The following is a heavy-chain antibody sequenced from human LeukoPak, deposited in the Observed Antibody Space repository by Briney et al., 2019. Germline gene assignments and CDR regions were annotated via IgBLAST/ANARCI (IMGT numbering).Heavy chain of an antibody. CDR3: AKDLAVAVWFDP. CDR2: ISGSGGST. J-gene: IGHJ5*02. D-gene: IGHD6-19*01. Sequence: GGSLRLSCAASGFTFSSYAMSWVRQAPGKGLEWVSAISGSGGSTYYADSVKGRFTISRDNSKNTLYLQMNSLRAEATAVYYCAKDLAVAVWFDPWGQGTLVTVS. CDR1: GFTFSSYA. V-gene: IGHV3-23*01.